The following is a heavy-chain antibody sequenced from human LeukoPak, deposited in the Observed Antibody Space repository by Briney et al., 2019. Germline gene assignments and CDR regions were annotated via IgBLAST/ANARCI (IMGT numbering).Heavy chain of an antibody. Sequence: SETLSLTCTVSGASISSGREYWSWIRQPAGKGLEWIGRIYTSGNTNYNPSLKSRVTISADTSKNQFSLILSSVTAADTAVFYCARRSGDIWGQGTMVTVSS. CDR1: GASISSGREY. CDR3: ARRSGDI. J-gene: IGHJ3*02. V-gene: IGHV4-61*02. CDR2: IYTSGNT.